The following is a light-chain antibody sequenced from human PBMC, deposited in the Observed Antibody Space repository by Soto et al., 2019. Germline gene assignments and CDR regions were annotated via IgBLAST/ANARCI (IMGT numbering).Light chain of an antibody. CDR3: QQYNSYTYT. V-gene: IGKV1-5*01. Sequence: DIQMTQSPSTLFASVGDRVTITCRASQSISSWFAWYQQKPGKAPKLLIYDASSLESGVPSRFSGSGSGTEFTLTISSLQPDDFATYYCQQYNSYTYTFGQGTKLEIK. J-gene: IGKJ2*01. CDR2: DAS. CDR1: QSISSW.